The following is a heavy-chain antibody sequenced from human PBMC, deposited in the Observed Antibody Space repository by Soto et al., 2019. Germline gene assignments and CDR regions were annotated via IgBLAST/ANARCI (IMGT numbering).Heavy chain of an antibody. Sequence: SVKVSCKASGGTFSSYAISWVRQAPGQGLEWMGGIIPIFGTANYAQKFQGRVTITADESTSTAYMELSSLRSEDTAVYYCARVAVAGSSHLDYSGHGSLDTVSA. J-gene: IGHJ4*01. CDR2: IIPIFGTA. D-gene: IGHD6-19*01. CDR3: ARVAVAGSSHLDY. V-gene: IGHV1-69*13. CDR1: GGTFSSYA.